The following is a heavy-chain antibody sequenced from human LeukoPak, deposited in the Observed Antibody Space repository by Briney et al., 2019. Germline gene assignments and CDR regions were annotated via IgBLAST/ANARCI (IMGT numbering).Heavy chain of an antibody. J-gene: IGHJ4*02. D-gene: IGHD6-13*01. V-gene: IGHV4-34*01. CDR3: ARGGGVAAAGTVLYFDY. CDR1: GGSFSGYC. Sequence: PSETLSLTCAVYGGSFSGYCWSWIRQPPGKGLEWIGEINHSGSTNYNPSLKSRVTISVDTSKNQFSLKLSSVTAADTAVYYCARGGGVAAAGTVLYFDYWGQGTLVTVSS. CDR2: INHSGST.